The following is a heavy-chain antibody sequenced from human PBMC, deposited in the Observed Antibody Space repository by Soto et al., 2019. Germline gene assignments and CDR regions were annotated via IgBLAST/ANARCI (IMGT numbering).Heavy chain of an antibody. Sequence: GGSLRLSCAASGFTFSSYAMSWVRQAPGKGLEWVSVISGSGDSTYYADSVKGRFTISRDNSKNTLYLQINSLRAEDTALYDCAKRAWGSFYFDYWGQGTLVTVSS. D-gene: IGHD7-27*01. V-gene: IGHV3-23*01. CDR2: ISGSGDST. CDR3: AKRAWGSFYFDY. J-gene: IGHJ4*02. CDR1: GFTFSSYA.